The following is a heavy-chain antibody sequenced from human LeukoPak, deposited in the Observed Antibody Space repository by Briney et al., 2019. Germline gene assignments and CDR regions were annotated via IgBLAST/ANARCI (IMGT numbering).Heavy chain of an antibody. V-gene: IGHV3-23*01. CDR2: ISASGGST. J-gene: IGHJ4*02. CDR1: GFTFSSYA. CDR3: ATPQGDY. Sequence: GSLGLSCAASGFTFSSYAMSWVRQAPGEGLEWVSAISASGGSTYYADSVKGRFTISRDNSKNTLYLQMYSLRVVDTAVYYCATPQGDYWGQGTLVTVSS.